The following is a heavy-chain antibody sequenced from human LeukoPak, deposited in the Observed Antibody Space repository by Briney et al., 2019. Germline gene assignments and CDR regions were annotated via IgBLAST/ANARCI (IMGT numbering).Heavy chain of an antibody. CDR3: ARDSIVGAIAPPDY. Sequence: PGGSLRLSCAASGFTFSSYGMHWVRQAPGKGLEWVAVIWYDGSNKYYADSVEGRFTISRDNSKNTLYLQMNSLRAEDTAVYYCARDSIVGAIAPPDYWGQGTLVTVSS. CDR1: GFTFSSYG. J-gene: IGHJ4*02. V-gene: IGHV3-33*01. D-gene: IGHD1-26*01. CDR2: IWYDGSNK.